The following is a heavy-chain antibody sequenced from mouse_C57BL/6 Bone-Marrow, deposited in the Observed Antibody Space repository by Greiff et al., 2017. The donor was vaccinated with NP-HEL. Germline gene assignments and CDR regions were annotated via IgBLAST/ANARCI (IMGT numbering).Heavy chain of an antibody. V-gene: IGHV1-66*01. CDR3: ARGSTVERFAY. D-gene: IGHD1-1*01. Sequence: VQLQQSGPELVKPGASVKISCKASGYSFTSYYIHWVKQRPGQGLEWIGWIYPGSGNTKYNEKFKGKATLTADTSSSTAYMQLSSLTSEDSAVYYCARGSTVERFAYWGQGTLVTVSA. CDR1: GYSFTSYY. CDR2: IYPGSGNT. J-gene: IGHJ3*01.